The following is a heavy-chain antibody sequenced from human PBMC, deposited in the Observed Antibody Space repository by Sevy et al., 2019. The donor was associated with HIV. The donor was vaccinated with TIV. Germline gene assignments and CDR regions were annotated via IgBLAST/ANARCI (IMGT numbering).Heavy chain of an antibody. D-gene: IGHD3-16*01. Sequence: GGSLRLSCAASGFTFTTYDIHWVRQAPGKGLEWVAIISHDGSYRYYADSVRGRFSMSRDNSKNTVYLQMSGLSAEDTAVFYCAKNRPPGGSLFSRHGIDVWGRGTTVTVSS. CDR3: AKNRPPGGSLFSRHGIDV. J-gene: IGHJ6*02. CDR2: ISHDGSYR. V-gene: IGHV3-30*18. CDR1: GFTFTTYD.